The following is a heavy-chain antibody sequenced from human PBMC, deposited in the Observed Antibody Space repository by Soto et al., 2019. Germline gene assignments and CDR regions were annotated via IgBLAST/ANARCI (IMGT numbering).Heavy chain of an antibody. CDR1: GFTFDDYA. D-gene: IGHD3-10*01. CDR2: ISWNSGSI. CDR3: AKAIGDQYWYFDL. J-gene: IGHJ2*01. Sequence: EVQLVESGGGLVQPGRSLRLSCAASGFTFDDYAMHWVRQAPGKGLEWVSGISWNSGSIGYADSVKGRFTISRDNAKNSLYLQMNSLRAEATALYYCAKAIGDQYWYFDLWGRGTLVTVSS. V-gene: IGHV3-9*01.